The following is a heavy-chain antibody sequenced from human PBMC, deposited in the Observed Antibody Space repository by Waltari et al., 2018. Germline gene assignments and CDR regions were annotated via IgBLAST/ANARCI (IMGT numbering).Heavy chain of an antibody. D-gene: IGHD4-17*01. Sequence: QVQLVQSGAEVKKPGASVKVSCKVSGYTLTELSMHWVRQAPGKGLEWMGGVDPEDGETSYAQKFQGRVTMTEDTSTDTAYMELSSLRSEDTAVYYCATQVEEVTTYYYYGMDVWGQGTTVTVSS. CDR1: GYTLTELS. CDR3: ATQVEEVTTYYYYGMDV. J-gene: IGHJ6*02. V-gene: IGHV1-24*01. CDR2: VDPEDGET.